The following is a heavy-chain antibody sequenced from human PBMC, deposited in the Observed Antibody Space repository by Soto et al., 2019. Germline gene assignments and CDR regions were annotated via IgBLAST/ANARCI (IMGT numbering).Heavy chain of an antibody. CDR3: ERGGDVLDY. D-gene: IGHD3-16*01. V-gene: IGHV3-30*03. CDR1: GFVFGGFG. CDR2: ASYDGTYK. Sequence: QVELVESGGGVVRPGKSLTVSCTGSGFVFGGFGMHWVRQTPGKGLEWLGMASYDGTYKYFADSVKGRFTISRDNGKNTVYLQMDNLGLEDTALYYCERGGDVLDYWGRGTLVTVSS. J-gene: IGHJ4*02.